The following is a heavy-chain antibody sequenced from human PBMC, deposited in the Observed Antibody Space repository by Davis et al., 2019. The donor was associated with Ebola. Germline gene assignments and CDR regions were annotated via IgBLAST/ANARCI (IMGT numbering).Heavy chain of an antibody. CDR2: ISGSGGST. D-gene: IGHD3-3*01. Sequence: PGGSLRLSCAASGFTFSSYAMSWVRQAPGKGLEWVSAISGSGGSTYYADSVKGRFTISRDNAKNSLYLQMNSLRDEDTAVYYCATQVPLSGYFDYWGQGTLVTVSS. CDR1: GFTFSSYA. CDR3: ATQVPLSGYFDY. J-gene: IGHJ4*02. V-gene: IGHV3-23*01.